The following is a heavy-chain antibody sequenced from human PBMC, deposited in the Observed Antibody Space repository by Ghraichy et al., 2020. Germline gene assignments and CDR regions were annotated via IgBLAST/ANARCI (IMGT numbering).Heavy chain of an antibody. V-gene: IGHV3-23*01. J-gene: IGHJ6*02. Sequence: GESLNISCAVSGFLFSAHDMSWVRQAPGKGLEWVSTISGSGNTVYSAASVRGRFTVFRDISKNTLFLQLNSPRLDDTAVYYCAKANLATTTTAWTYGMDVWVQGTTVIVSS. CDR2: ISGSGNTV. D-gene: IGHD1-26*01. CDR3: AKANLATTTTAWTYGMDV. CDR1: GFLFSAHD.